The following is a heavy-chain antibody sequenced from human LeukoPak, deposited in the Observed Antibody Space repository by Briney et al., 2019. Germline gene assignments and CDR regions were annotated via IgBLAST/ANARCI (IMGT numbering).Heavy chain of an antibody. CDR3: AKDPAVGGYYYGYFDY. J-gene: IGHJ4*02. CDR1: GFTFSSYG. D-gene: IGHD3-10*01. V-gene: IGHV3-30*02. Sequence: GGSLRLSCAASGFTFSSYGMHWVRQAPGKGLEWVAFIRYDGSNKYYADSVKGRFTISRDNSKNTLYLQMNSLRAEDTVVYYCAKDPAVGGYYYGYFDYWGQGTLVTVSS. CDR2: IRYDGSNK.